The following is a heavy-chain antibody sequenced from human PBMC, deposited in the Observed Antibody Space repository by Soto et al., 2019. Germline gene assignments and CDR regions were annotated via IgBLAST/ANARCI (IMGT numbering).Heavy chain of an antibody. CDR1: GFTFSTYS. CDR3: ARGRSINTNMDY. CDR2: IRSSGGYI. D-gene: IGHD2-2*01. J-gene: IGHJ4*02. Sequence: EVQLVESGGGLVKPGGPLRLSCAASGFTFSTYSMNWVRQAPGKGLEWVASIRSSGGYICYADSVKGRFTISRDNAKNSLFLEMDSLRAEDTAVYYCARGRSINTNMDYWGQGTLVTVSS. V-gene: IGHV3-21*01.